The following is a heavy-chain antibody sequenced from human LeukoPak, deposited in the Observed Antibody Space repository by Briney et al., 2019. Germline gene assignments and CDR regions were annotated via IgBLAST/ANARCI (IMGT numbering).Heavy chain of an antibody. Sequence: PSETLTLTCTVSGGTISSHSWSWIRQPPGKGLEWIGYIYYSGSTVYNPSLKSRVTILVDTSKNQFSLKLNSVTAADTAVYYCARDPGAAAGSPYSYFDYWGQGTLVTVSS. CDR1: GGTISSHS. CDR3: ARDPGAAAGSPYSYFDY. V-gene: IGHV4-59*11. D-gene: IGHD6-13*01. J-gene: IGHJ4*02. CDR2: IYYSGST.